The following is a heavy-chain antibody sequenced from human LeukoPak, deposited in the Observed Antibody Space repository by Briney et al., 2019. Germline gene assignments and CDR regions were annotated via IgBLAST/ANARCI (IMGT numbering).Heavy chain of an antibody. V-gene: IGHV1-18*01. CDR2: ISAYNGNT. CDR3: ERVQVEWLVHRKKEKLIDY. CDR1: GYTFTSYG. Sequence: ASVKVSCLATGYTFTSYGSIWLRQAPGQVLESMGWISAYNGNTNYAQKLQGRVTMTTDTSTSPALMELRSLRSDDTAVYYCERVQVEWLVHRKKEKLIDYWGQGTLVTVSS. J-gene: IGHJ4*02. D-gene: IGHD6-19*01.